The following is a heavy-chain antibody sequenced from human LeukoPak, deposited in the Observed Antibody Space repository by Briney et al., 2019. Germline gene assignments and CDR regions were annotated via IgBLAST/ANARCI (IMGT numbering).Heavy chain of an antibody. J-gene: IGHJ4*02. CDR3: AKDIDGYSYGFFDY. CDR2: ISWNSGSI. V-gene: IGHV3-9*01. D-gene: IGHD5-18*01. Sequence: PGRSLRLSCAASGFTFDDYAMHWVRQAPGKGLEWVSGISWNSGSIGYADSVKGRFTISRDNAKNSLYLQMNSLRAEDTALYYCAKDIDGYSYGFFDYWGQGTLVTVSS. CDR1: GFTFDDYA.